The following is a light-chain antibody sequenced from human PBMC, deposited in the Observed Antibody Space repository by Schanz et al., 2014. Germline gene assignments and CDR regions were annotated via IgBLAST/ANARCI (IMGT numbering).Light chain of an antibody. Sequence: EVVLTRSPATLSLSPGERATLSCRASQSVSSSYLAWYQQKPGQAPRLLIYGASSRATGIPARFSGSGSGTDFTLTISRLEPEDFAVYYCQQSGTSPLWTFGQGTKVEIE. CDR3: QQSGTSPLWT. V-gene: IGKV3-20*01. CDR1: QSVSSSY. CDR2: GAS. J-gene: IGKJ1*01.